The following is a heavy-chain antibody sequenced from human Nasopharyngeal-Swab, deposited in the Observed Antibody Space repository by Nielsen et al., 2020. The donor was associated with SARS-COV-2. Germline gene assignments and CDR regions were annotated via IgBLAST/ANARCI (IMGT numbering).Heavy chain of an antibody. V-gene: IGHV1-69*01. CDR3: ARGPSSGYYLYAFDI. J-gene: IGHJ3*02. CDR2: IIPIFGTA. D-gene: IGHD3-22*01. Sequence: WVRQAPGQGLEWMGGIIPIFGTANYAQKFQGRVTITADESTGTAYMEPSSLRSEDTAVYYCARGPSSGYYLYAFDIWGQGTMVTVSS.